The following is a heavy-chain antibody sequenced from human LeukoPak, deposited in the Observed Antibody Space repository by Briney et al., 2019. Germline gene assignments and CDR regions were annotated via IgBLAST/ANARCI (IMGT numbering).Heavy chain of an antibody. CDR2: ISRSGGST. V-gene: IGHV3-23*01. Sequence: GGSLRLSCAASGFTFSDYGMNWVRQAPGKGLEWASTISRSGGSTYYADSVKGRFTISRDNSKNTLYLQVSGLRSEDTAVYYCARDRPLAPWGQGTLVTVSS. J-gene: IGHJ5*02. CDR3: ARDRPLAP. CDR1: GFTFSDYG.